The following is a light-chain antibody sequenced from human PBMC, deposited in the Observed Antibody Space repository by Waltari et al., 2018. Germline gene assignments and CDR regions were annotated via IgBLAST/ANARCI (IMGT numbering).Light chain of an antibody. J-gene: IGLJ3*02. Sequence: QSVLTQPPSASGTPGQRVTIFCSGSTSHIGSNYVYWYQHLPGTAPKVLIYRNNQRPSGVPDRVSGSKSDTSASLAISGLRSEDDAHYYCAVWDDSLSGWVFGGGTKVTVL. CDR3: AVWDDSLSGWV. CDR2: RNN. V-gene: IGLV1-47*01. CDR1: TSHIGSNY.